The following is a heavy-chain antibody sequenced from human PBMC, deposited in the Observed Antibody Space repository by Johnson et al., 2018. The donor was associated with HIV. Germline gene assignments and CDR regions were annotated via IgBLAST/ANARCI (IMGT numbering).Heavy chain of an antibody. CDR3: ARDRGYGTNGVCQYDAFDI. CDR2: ISSKAYGWTP. D-gene: IGHD2-8*01. V-gene: IGHV3-49*04. CDR1: GFTFGDYA. J-gene: IGHJ3*02. Sequence: VQLLESGGGLVQPGRSLRLSCTASGFTFGDYAMSWVRQAPGKGLEWVGFISSKAYGWTPEYAASVIGRFTISRDDSKSIAYLQMNSLKTEDTAVYYWARDRGYGTNGVCQYDAFDIWGQGTMVTVAA.